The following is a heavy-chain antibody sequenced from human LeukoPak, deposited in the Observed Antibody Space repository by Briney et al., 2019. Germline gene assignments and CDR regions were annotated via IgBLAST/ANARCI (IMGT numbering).Heavy chain of an antibody. CDR2: IIPIFGTA. CDR1: GGTFSSYA. D-gene: IGHD6-13*01. CDR3: ARDVAAAPYYFDY. J-gene: IGHJ4*02. V-gene: IGHV1-69*05. Sequence: ASVKVSCKASGGTFSSYAISWVRQAPGQGLEWMGGIIPIFGTANYTQKLQGRVTMTTDTSTSTAYMELRSLRSDDTAVYYCARDVAAAPYYFDYWGQGTLVTVSS.